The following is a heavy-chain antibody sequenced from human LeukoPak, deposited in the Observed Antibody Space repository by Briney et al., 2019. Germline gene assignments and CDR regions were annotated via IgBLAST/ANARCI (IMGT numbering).Heavy chain of an antibody. Sequence: SETLSLTCAVYGGSFSGYYWTWIRHTPEKGLEWIGEMNPSGSTNYNPSLKSRVTISVDTSKNQFSLKLSPVTAADTAVYYCARVRQDVTMIVVVMTAVSYYLDVWGKGTTVTVS. D-gene: IGHD3-22*01. CDR2: MNPSGST. CDR3: ARVRQDVTMIVVVMTAVSYYLDV. V-gene: IGHV4-34*01. J-gene: IGHJ6*03. CDR1: GGSFSGYY.